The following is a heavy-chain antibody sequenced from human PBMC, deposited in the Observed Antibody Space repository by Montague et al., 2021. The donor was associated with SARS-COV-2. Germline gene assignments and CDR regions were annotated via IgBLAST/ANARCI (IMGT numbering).Heavy chain of an antibody. CDR3: ARDMAAAGTGYYYYGMDV. Sequence: SLRLSCAASGFTFSSYWMSWVRQAPGKGLEWVANIKQDGSEKYYVDSVKGRFTISRDNAKNSPYLQMNSLRAEDTAVYYCARDMAAAGTGYYYYGMDVWGQGTTVTVSS. CDR2: IKQDGSEK. CDR1: GFTFSSYW. V-gene: IGHV3-7*01. J-gene: IGHJ6*02. D-gene: IGHD6-13*01.